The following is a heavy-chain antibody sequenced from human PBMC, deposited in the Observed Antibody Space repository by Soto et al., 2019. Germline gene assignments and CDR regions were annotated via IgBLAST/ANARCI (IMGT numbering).Heavy chain of an antibody. CDR3: AREARSRPPGTFSLGKYGMDV. J-gene: IGHJ6*02. Sequence: PSETLSLTCTVSGASIISSNYYWGWVRQPPGKGLEWIGSIYHSGTTYYNVSLKSRVTISVDMSKNQFSLKLNSLTAADTAVYYCAREARSRPPGTFSLGKYGMDVWGQGTTVTVSS. CDR2: IYHSGTT. CDR1: GASIISSNYY. D-gene: IGHD1-1*01. V-gene: IGHV4-39*02.